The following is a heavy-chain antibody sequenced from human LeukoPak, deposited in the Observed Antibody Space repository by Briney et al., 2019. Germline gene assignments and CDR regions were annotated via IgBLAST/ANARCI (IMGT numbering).Heavy chain of an antibody. V-gene: IGHV4-59*01. D-gene: IGHD7-27*01. CDR3: ARGANWVFDY. J-gene: IGHJ4*02. CDR1: GASISDYY. CDR2: IYYSENT. Sequence: SSETLSLTCTVSGASISDYYWSWLRQPPGKGLEWIGYIYYSENTNYNPSLKSRVTISVDTSKKQFSLKLTSVTAADTVVYYCARGANWVFDYWGQGTLVTVSS.